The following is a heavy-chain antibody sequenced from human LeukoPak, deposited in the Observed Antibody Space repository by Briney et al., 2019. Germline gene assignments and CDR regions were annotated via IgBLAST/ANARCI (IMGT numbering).Heavy chain of an antibody. Sequence: SETLSLTCAVYGGSFSVYYWSWIRQPPGKGLEWIGEINHSGSTNYNPSLKSRVTISVDTSKNQFSLKLSSVTAADTAVYYCASGEYYFDYWGQGTLVTVSS. V-gene: IGHV4-34*01. CDR1: GGSFSVYY. J-gene: IGHJ4*02. CDR2: INHSGST. CDR3: ASGEYYFDY.